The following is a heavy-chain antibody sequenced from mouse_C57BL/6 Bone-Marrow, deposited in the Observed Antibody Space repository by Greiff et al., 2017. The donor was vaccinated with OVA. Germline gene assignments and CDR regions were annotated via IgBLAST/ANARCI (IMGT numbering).Heavy chain of an antibody. CDR1: GYTFTSYW. CDR3: ARLRDYYGSSYELDY. CDR2: IDPSDSET. J-gene: IGHJ2*01. D-gene: IGHD1-1*01. V-gene: IGHV1-52*01. Sequence: VKLQQSGAELVRPGSSVKLSCKASGYTFTSYWMHWVKQRPIQGLEWIGNIDPSDSETHYNQKFKDKATLTVDKSSSTAYMQLSSLTSEDSAVYDCARLRDYYGSSYELDYWGQGTTLTVSS.